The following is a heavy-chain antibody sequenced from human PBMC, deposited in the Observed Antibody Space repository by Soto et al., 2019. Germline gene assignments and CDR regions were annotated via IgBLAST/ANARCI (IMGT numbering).Heavy chain of an antibody. CDR3: ARLGLVSEGDF. CDR1: GFTFSRHW. Sequence: EVQLVESGGGSVQPGGSLRLPCATSGFTFSRHWINWVRQAPGEGLVRVSRINGDGTHTDYAESVKGRFPISKEFAKSTAFLPMNSLRLDDTAVYSCARLGLVSEGDFWGEGIPVTVSS. CDR2: INGDGTHT. V-gene: IGHV3-74*01. J-gene: IGHJ4*02. D-gene: IGHD2-21*01.